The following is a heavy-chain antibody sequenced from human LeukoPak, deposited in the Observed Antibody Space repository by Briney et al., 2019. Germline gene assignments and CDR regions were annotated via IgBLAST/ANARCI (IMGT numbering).Heavy chain of an antibody. CDR3: ARDPLPPDDYYGMDV. CDR2: INHSGST. D-gene: IGHD2-15*01. Sequence: SETLSLTCAVYGGSFSGYYWSWIRQPPGKGLEWIGEINHSGSTNYNPSLKSRVTISVDTSKNQFSLKLSSVTAADTAVYYCARDPLPPDDYYGMDVWGQGTTVTVSS. CDR1: GGSFSGYY. V-gene: IGHV4-34*01. J-gene: IGHJ6*02.